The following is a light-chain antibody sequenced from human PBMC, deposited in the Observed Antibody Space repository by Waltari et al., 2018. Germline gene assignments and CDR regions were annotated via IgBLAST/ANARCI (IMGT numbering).Light chain of an antibody. CDR2: GAY. Sequence: EVVLTQPRVTPSVSPGERVTLSCRASQSMRSNFAWYQQKPGQAPRLLMFGAYARAAGIPARFSGSESGTEFTLTISSLQSEDFAVYYCQQYNSWPRTFGQGTKVEIK. CDR1: QSMRSN. V-gene: IGKV3-15*01. CDR3: QQYNSWPRT. J-gene: IGKJ1*01.